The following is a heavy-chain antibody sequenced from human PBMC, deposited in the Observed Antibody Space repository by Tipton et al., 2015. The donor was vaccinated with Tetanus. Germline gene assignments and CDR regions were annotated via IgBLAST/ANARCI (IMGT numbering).Heavy chain of an antibody. Sequence: SLRLSCAASRFTFSSYGMHWVRQAPGKGLEWVAVISYDGNSEYYADSVKGRFTISRDNSKNTLSLQMNSLRAEDTATYYCAKLKSRGDSSAIEHWGQGTLVTVSS. V-gene: IGHV3-30*18. CDR2: ISYDGNSE. CDR3: AKLKSRGDSSAIEH. D-gene: IGHD2-21*02. J-gene: IGHJ4*02. CDR1: RFTFSSYG.